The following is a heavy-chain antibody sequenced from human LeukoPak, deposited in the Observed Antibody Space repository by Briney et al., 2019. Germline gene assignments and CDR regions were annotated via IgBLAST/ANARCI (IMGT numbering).Heavy chain of an antibody. CDR2: ITPKSGGP. V-gene: IGHV1-2*02. D-gene: IGHD2-15*01. CDR3: ARMGDPYCSGGSCYGSFYYYMDV. Sequence: ASVKVSCKTSGYTFTGYYMQSVRQAPRHRLEWMGWITPKSGGPHYAQKFQGRVTMTRDTSISTAYMELSRLRSDDTAVYYCARMGDPYCSGGSCYGSFYYYMDVWGKGTTVTVSS. J-gene: IGHJ6*03. CDR1: GYTFTGYY.